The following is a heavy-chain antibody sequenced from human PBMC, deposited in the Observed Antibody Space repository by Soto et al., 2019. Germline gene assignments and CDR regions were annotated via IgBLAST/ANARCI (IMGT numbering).Heavy chain of an antibody. V-gene: IGHV1-18*01. CDR1: GYTFTSYG. CDR3: ARDSVDTAIIGYYYYGMDV. J-gene: IGHJ6*02. CDR2: ISAYNGNT. Sequence: ASVKVSCKASGYTFTSYGISWVRQAPGQGLEWMGWISAYNGNTNYAQKLQGRVTITADESTSTAYMELRSLRSEDTAVYYCARDSVDTAIIGYYYYGMDVWGQGTTVTVSS. D-gene: IGHD5-18*01.